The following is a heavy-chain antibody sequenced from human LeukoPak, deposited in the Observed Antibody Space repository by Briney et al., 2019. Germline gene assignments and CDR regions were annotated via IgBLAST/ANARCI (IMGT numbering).Heavy chain of an antibody. J-gene: IGHJ6*03. CDR1: GFTFDDYA. Sequence: PGRSLRLSCAASGFTFDDYAMHWVRQAPGKGLEWVSGISWNSGSIGYADSVKGRFTISRDNAKNSLYLQMNSLRAEDTALYYCAKDYGSGSYPDYYYMDVWGKGTTVTVSS. V-gene: IGHV3-9*01. D-gene: IGHD3-10*01. CDR3: AKDYGSGSYPDYYYMDV. CDR2: ISWNSGSI.